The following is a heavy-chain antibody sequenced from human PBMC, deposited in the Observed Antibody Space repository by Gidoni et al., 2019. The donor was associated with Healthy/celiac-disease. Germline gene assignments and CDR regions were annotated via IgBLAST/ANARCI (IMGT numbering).Heavy chain of an antibody. CDR3: ARGRIAAAGVRGNWFDH. CDR2: INAGNGNT. Sequence: QVQLVQSGAEVKKPGASVKVSCNASGYTFTSYAMHWVRQAPGQRLEWMGWINAGNGNTKYSQKFQGRVNITRDTSASTAYMELSSLRSEDTAVYYCARGRIAAAGVRGNWFDHWGQGTLVTVSS. V-gene: IGHV1-3*01. J-gene: IGHJ5*02. D-gene: IGHD6-13*01. CDR1: GYTFTSYA.